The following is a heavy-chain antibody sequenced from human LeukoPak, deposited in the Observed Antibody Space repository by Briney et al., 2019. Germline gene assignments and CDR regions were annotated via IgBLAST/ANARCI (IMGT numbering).Heavy chain of an antibody. D-gene: IGHD6-13*01. CDR1: GFSLNTGGVG. CDR2: IYWDDDK. V-gene: IGHV2-5*02. Sequence: SGPTLMNPTQTLTLTCTFSGFSLNTGGVGVGWVRQPPGRALECLALIYWDDDKRYNPSLKNRLTITKDTSKNQVVLTMTNMDPEDTATYFCAHRLGKSDSTWDVGISDYWSQGTLVTVSS. CDR3: AHRLGKSDSTWDVGISDY. J-gene: IGHJ4*02.